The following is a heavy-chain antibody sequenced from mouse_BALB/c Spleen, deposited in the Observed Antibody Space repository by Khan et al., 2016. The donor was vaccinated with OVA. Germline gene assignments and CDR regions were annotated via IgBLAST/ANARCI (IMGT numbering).Heavy chain of an antibody. Sequence: QVQLKQSGAELVKPGASVRLSCKASGYTFTSYYLYWVKQRPGQGLEWIGDINPSSGGTNFNEKFKSKATLTVDKSSSTAYIQLNSLTSEDSAVYYCTRSGYGSFAYWGQGTVVTVSA. CDR2: INPSSGGT. V-gene: IGHV1S81*02. CDR1: GYTFTSYY. D-gene: IGHD2-2*01. J-gene: IGHJ3*01. CDR3: TRSGYGSFAY.